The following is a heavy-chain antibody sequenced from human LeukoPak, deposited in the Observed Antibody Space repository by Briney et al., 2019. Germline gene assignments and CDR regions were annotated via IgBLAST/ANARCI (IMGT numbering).Heavy chain of an antibody. Sequence: PSETLSLTCTVSGGSISGHYWTWVRHPPGEGLEWIGQIHYSGKADHNPSLRSRITISVDTSKNQMSLKVTSVTAADTAVYYCARFGVDYDMDVWGQGTTVTVS. D-gene: IGHD3-16*01. CDR2: IHYSGKA. V-gene: IGHV4-59*11. CDR1: GGSISGHY. J-gene: IGHJ6*02. CDR3: ARFGVDYDMDV.